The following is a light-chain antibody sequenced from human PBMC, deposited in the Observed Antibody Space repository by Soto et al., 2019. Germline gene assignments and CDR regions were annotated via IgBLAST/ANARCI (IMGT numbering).Light chain of an antibody. V-gene: IGKV3-11*01. J-gene: IGKJ5*01. CDR3: QQRSNWPIT. CDR1: QSVSSY. Sequence: EIVLTQSPATLSLSPGERATLSCRASQSVSSYLAWYQQKPGQDPRLLIYDASNRATGIPARFSGSGSGTDFTLTISRLGTEDFAVYYCQQRSNWPITFGQGTRLEIK. CDR2: DAS.